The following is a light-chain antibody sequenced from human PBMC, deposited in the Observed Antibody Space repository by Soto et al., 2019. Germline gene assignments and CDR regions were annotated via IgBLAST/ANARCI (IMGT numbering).Light chain of an antibody. CDR3: SSYTSSSTLV. J-gene: IGLJ3*02. V-gene: IGLV2-14*03. CDR2: DVT. Sequence: QSALTQPASVSGSPGQSITISCTGTSSDVGAYNYVSWYQRHPGKAPQLIIYDVTNRPSGVSNRFSGSKSGNTASLTISGLQAEDEADYYCSSYTSSSTLVFGGGTQLTVL. CDR1: SSDVGAYNY.